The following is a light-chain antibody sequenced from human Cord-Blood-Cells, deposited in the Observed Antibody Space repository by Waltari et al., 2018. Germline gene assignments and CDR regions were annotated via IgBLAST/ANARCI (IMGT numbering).Light chain of an antibody. Sequence: DIQMTQSPSSLSASVGDRVTITWGGSQSISSHLNWYQQKPGKAPKLLIYAASSLQSGVPSRFSGSRSGTDFTLSISSLQPEDFATYYCQQSYSTPYSFGQGTKLEIK. V-gene: IGKV1-39*01. CDR3: QQSYSTPYS. CDR1: QSISSH. CDR2: AAS. J-gene: IGKJ2*03.